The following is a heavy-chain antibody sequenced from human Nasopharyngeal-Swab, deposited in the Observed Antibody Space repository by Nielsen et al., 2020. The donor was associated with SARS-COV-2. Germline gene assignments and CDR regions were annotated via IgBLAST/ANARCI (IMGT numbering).Heavy chain of an antibody. CDR3: ARDTTGDGDY. V-gene: IGHV3-30-3*01. J-gene: IGHJ4*02. Sequence: GSLRLSCAASGFTFSSYPMHWARQAPGKGLDWVAVISYDGNIKYYTDSVKGRFTISRDNSKNTLYLQMNSLRAEDTAVYYCARDTTGDGDYWGQGTLVTVSS. CDR2: ISYDGNIK. D-gene: IGHD1-1*01. CDR1: GFTFSSYP.